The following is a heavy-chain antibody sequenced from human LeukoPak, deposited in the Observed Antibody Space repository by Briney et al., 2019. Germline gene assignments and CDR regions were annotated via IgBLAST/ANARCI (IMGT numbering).Heavy chain of an antibody. J-gene: IGHJ4*02. D-gene: IGHD4-17*01. CDR2: ISYDGSNK. CDR3: AKDSGGYGDSLHFDY. Sequence: GGSLRLSCAAPGFTFSSYGMHWVRQAPGKGLEWVAVISYDGSNKYYADSVKGRFTISRDNSKNTLYLQINSLRAEDTAVYYCAKDSGGYGDSLHFDYWGQGTLVTVSS. V-gene: IGHV3-30*18. CDR1: GFTFSSYG.